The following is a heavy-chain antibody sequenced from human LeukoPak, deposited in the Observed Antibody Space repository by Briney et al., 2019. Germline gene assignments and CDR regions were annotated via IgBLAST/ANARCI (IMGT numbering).Heavy chain of an antibody. J-gene: IGHJ5*02. Sequence: GGSLRLSCAASGFTLSSNSMNWVRQAPGKGLEWVSYIISSGSTIYYADSVEGRCTISRNNSKNTLYLQINSLRAEDTAVYYCSKEGFWFGESPVDPWGQGTLVTVSS. V-gene: IGHV3-48*01. CDR2: IISSGSTI. CDR1: GFTLSSNS. D-gene: IGHD3-10*01. CDR3: SKEGFWFGESPVDP.